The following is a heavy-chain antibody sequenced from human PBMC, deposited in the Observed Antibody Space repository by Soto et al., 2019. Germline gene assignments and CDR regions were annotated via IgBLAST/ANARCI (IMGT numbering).Heavy chain of an antibody. CDR2: VFSGGQT. CDR3: ARGDFDC. D-gene: IGHD3-16*01. J-gene: IGHJ4*02. Sequence: EVQLVESGGGLIQPGGSLRLSCAASGFTVSTNYMSWVRQAPGKGLEWVAIVFSGGQTYHADSVKGRFTVSRDSSKNTLELQMNRLRADATAVYYCARGDFDCWGQGTLVTVSS. V-gene: IGHV3-53*01. CDR1: GFTVSTNY.